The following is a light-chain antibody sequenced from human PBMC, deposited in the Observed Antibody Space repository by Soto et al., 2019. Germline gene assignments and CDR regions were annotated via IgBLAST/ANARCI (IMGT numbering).Light chain of an antibody. CDR1: QSVSSY. V-gene: IGKV3-11*01. Sequence: EIVLTQSPATLSLSPGERATLSCRASQSVSSYLAWYQQKPGQVPRLLIYDASNRATGIPARFSGSGSGTDFTLTISSLEPEDFAVYYCQQRSNWPGTFGPGTKVDIK. J-gene: IGKJ3*01. CDR3: QQRSNWPGT. CDR2: DAS.